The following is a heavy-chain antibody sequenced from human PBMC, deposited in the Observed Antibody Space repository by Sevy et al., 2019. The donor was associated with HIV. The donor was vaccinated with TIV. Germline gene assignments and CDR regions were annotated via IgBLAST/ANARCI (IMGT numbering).Heavy chain of an antibody. CDR3: AISGDIGEIGTGVVWGAFDI. CDR1: GYTFTGHF. Sequence: ASVKVSCKASGYTFTGHFMHWVRQAPGHGLEWMGWINPNSGGTNYAQKFQGRVTVTRDTSISAAYMELSSLTSDDTAVYYCAISGDIGEIGTGVVWGAFDIWSQGTMVTVSS. D-gene: IGHD3-10*01. CDR2: INPNSGGT. V-gene: IGHV1-2*02. J-gene: IGHJ3*02.